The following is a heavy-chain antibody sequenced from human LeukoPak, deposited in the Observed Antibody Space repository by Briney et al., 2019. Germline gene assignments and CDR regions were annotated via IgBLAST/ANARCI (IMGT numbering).Heavy chain of an antibody. V-gene: IGHV3-21*01. Sequence: PGGSLRLSCAASGFTFSSYSMNWVRQAPGKGLEWVSSISSSSSYIYYADSVKGRFTISRDNAKNSLYPQMNSLRAEDTAVYYCARVEAAAGRGYYGMDVWGQGTTVTVSS. J-gene: IGHJ6*02. D-gene: IGHD6-13*01. CDR3: ARVEAAAGRGYYGMDV. CDR2: ISSSSSYI. CDR1: GFTFSSYS.